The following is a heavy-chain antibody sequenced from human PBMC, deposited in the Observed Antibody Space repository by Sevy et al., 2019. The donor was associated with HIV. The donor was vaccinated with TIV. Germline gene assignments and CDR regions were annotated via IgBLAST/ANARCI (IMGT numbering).Heavy chain of an antibody. Sequence: GGSLRLSCAASGFTFSTYAMSWVRQAPGKGLEWVSGISGSGGSTYYADSLKGRFTIFRDNSKNTLSLQMNSLRAEDTAVYYCAKGDRTFYGLDVWGQGTTVTVS. CDR1: GFTFSTYA. V-gene: IGHV3-23*01. D-gene: IGHD2-15*01. CDR3: AKGDRTFYGLDV. CDR2: ISGSGGST. J-gene: IGHJ6*02.